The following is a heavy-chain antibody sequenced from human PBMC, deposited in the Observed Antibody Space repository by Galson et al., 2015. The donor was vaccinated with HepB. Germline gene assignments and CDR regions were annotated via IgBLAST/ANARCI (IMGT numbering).Heavy chain of an antibody. CDR3: ARSRDGYSYFDY. CDR1: GGTFSSYT. Sequence: SVKVSCKASGGTFSSYTISWVRQAPGQGLEWMGRIIPILGIANYAQKFQGRVTITADKSTSTAYMELSSLRSEDTAVYYRARSRDGYSYFDYWGQGTLVTVSS. D-gene: IGHD5-24*01. CDR2: IIPILGIA. V-gene: IGHV1-69*02. J-gene: IGHJ4*02.